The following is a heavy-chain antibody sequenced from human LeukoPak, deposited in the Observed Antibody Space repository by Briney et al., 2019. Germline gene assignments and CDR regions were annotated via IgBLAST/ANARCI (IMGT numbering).Heavy chain of an antibody. CDR3: ARVLRDYDSRAYDAFDI. J-gene: IGHJ3*02. CDR1: GFTFNSYA. V-gene: IGHV3-48*01. CDR2: INSGSTSI. D-gene: IGHD3-22*01. Sequence: GGSLRLSCAASGFTFNSYAMSWVRQAPGKGLEWLSYINSGSTSIYYADSVKGRFTISRDNSKNTLYLQMNSLRAEDTAVYYCARVLRDYDSRAYDAFDIWGQGTMVTVSS.